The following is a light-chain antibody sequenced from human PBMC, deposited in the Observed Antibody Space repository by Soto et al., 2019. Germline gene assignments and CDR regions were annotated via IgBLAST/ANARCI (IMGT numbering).Light chain of an antibody. CDR3: QQRSIWYT. Sequence: EIVLTQSPATLSLSPGERATHSCRASQSINSYLAWYQQKPGQAPRLLIYDASNRATGIPARFSGSGSGTDFNLTIISLEPEDFAVYYCQQRSIWYTFGQGTKLEI. J-gene: IGKJ2*01. V-gene: IGKV3-11*01. CDR1: QSINSY. CDR2: DAS.